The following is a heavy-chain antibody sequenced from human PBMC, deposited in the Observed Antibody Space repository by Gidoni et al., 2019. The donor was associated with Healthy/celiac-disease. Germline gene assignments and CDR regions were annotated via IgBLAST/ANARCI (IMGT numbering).Heavy chain of an antibody. CDR1: GFTFSSYS. Sequence: EVQLVESGGGLVQPGGSLRLSCAASGFTFSSYSMNWVRQAPGKGLEWVSYISSSSSTIYYADSVKGRFTISRDNAKNSLYLQMNSLRDEDTAVYYCAREAGYSGYDDYYYYYYGMDVWGQGTTVTVSS. D-gene: IGHD5-12*01. CDR2: ISSSSSTI. J-gene: IGHJ6*02. CDR3: AREAGYSGYDDYYYYYYGMDV. V-gene: IGHV3-48*02.